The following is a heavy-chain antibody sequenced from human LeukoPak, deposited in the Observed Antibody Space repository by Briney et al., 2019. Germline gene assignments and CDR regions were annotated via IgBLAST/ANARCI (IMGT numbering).Heavy chain of an antibody. CDR1: GASISASS. D-gene: IGHD2-21*01. CDR2: ISNNGKT. CDR3: ARRIYSGIVRHLLYSFMDV. V-gene: IGHV4-59*08. J-gene: IGHJ6*03. Sequence: SETLSLTCTVSGASISASSWTWIRQSPGKGLESLGFISNNGKTKYKSSFEGRVSMPLDTSKSQFSLTLSSVTAADTAVYFCARRIYSGIVRHLLYSFMDVWGKGTTVIVS.